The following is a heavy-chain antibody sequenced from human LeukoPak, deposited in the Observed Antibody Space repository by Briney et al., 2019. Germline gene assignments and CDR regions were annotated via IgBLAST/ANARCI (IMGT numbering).Heavy chain of an antibody. CDR2: ISSSGRTI. D-gene: IGHD1-20*01. CDR3: AREHRITGNALDY. CDR1: VFTFDVSA. V-gene: IGHV3-48*03. Sequence: GGSLRLSCGASVFTFDVSAMNWVRQAPGKGLEWGSYISSSGRTIYYADSLKGRFTISRDNAKNSLYLQMNSLRAEDTAVYYCAREHRITGNALDYWGQGTLVTVSS. J-gene: IGHJ4*02.